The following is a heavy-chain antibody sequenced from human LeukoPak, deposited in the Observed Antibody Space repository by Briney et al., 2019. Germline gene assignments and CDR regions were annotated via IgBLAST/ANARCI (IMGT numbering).Heavy chain of an antibody. D-gene: IGHD3-16*01. J-gene: IGHJ4*02. V-gene: IGHV3-49*04. Sequence: GGSLRLSCSASGFNFGGYAMSWVRQAPGKGLEWVAFIRSTDYGATSEYAASVKGRFIISRDDSKSIAYLQMNSLKSEDRAVYYCTREFDYDYVWGSLGFFDYWGQGTLVTVSS. CDR3: TREFDYDYVWGSLGFFDY. CDR2: IRSTDYGATS. CDR1: GFNFGGYA.